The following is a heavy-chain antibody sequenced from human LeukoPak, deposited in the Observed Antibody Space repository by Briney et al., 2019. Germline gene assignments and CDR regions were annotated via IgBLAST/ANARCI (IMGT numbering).Heavy chain of an antibody. CDR2: IRYDGSNK. CDR3: AKDRTPMGFGEDYFDY. J-gene: IGHJ4*02. CDR1: GFTFSSYG. V-gene: IGHV3-30*02. D-gene: IGHD3-10*01. Sequence: GGSLRLSCAASGFTFSSYGMHWVRQAPGKGLEWVAYIRYDGSNKYYADSVKGRFTISRDNSKNTLYLQMNSLRAEDTAVYYCAKDRTPMGFGEDYFDYWGQGTLVTVSS.